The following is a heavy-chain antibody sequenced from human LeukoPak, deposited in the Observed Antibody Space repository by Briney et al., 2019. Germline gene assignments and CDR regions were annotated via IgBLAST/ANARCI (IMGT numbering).Heavy chain of an antibody. Sequence: SSETLSLTCTVSGGSISSSTCYWGWIRQPPGKGLECIGTMSYSGHTYYNPSLKSRVTISVNTSKNQFSLNLSSVTAADTALYYCTRGFRSSFSDQWGQGTLVTVSS. CDR3: TRGFRSSFSDQ. J-gene: IGHJ4*02. D-gene: IGHD1-26*01. CDR2: MSYSGHT. V-gene: IGHV4-39*07. CDR1: GGSISSSTCY.